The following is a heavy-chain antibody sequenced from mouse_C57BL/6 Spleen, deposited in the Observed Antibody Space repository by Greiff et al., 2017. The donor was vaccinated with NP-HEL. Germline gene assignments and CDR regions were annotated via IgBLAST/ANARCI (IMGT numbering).Heavy chain of an antibody. CDR2: ISSGGSYT. CDR1: GFTFSSYG. CDR3: ASAYYSMFAY. Sequence: EVQLVESGGDLVKPGGSLKLSCAASGFTFSSYGMSWVRQTPDKRLEWVATISSGGSYTYYPDSVKGRFTISRDNAKNTLYLQMSSLKSEDTAMYYCASAYYSMFAYWGQGTLVTVSA. J-gene: IGHJ3*01. V-gene: IGHV5-6*01. D-gene: IGHD2-5*01.